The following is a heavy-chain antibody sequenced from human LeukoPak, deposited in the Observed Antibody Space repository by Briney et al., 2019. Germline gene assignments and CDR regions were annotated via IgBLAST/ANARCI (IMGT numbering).Heavy chain of an antibody. Sequence: ASVRVSCKTSGYSFTDYYIHWVRQAPGQGLEWMGWINTKSGRTSSARKFQGRVNMTRDPSITTVYMDMAWPTSDDTAIYFCARADFIDAGPYLIGPWGQGTLVTVSS. V-gene: IGHV1-2*02. D-gene: IGHD2-15*01. J-gene: IGHJ5*02. CDR1: GYSFTDYY. CDR3: ARADFIDAGPYLIGP. CDR2: INTKSGRT.